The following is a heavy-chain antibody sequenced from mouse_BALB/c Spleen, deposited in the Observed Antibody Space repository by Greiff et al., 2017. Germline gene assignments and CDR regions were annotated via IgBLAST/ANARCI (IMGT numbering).Heavy chain of an antibody. Sequence: VQLQQSGPELVKPGASVKISCKASGYSFTGYYMHWVKQSHVKSLEWIGRINPYNGATSYNQNFKDKASLTVDKSSSTAYMELHSLTSEDSAVYYGARSGNYLYYYAMDYGGQGTSVTVSS. CDR2: INPYNGAT. CDR3: ARSGNYLYYYAMDY. V-gene: IGHV1-31*01. J-gene: IGHJ4*01. CDR1: GYSFTGYY. D-gene: IGHD2-1*01.